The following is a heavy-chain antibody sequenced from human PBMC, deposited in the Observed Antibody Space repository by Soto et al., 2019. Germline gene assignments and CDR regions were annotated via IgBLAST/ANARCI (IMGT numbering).Heavy chain of an antibody. Sequence: GASVKVSCKASGYTFTSYYMHWVRQAPGQGLEWMGIINPSGGSTSYAQKFQGRVTMTRDTSTSTVYMELSSPRSEDTAVYYCAREPSRTRDAFDIWGQGTMVTVSS. D-gene: IGHD2-2*01. CDR2: INPSGGST. J-gene: IGHJ3*02. CDR3: AREPSRTRDAFDI. V-gene: IGHV1-46*01. CDR1: GYTFTSYY.